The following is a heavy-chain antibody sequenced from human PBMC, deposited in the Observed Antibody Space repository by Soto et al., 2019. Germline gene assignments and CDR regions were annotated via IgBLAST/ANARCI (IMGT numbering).Heavy chain of an antibody. J-gene: IGHJ3*02. D-gene: IGHD3-22*01. V-gene: IGHV1-58*02. Sequence: ASVKVSCKASGFTFTSSAMQWVRQARGQRLEWIGWIVVGSGNTNYAQKFQERVTITRDMSTSTAYMELSSLRSEDTAVYYCAAVKPVGGIYYDSSGYDAFDIWGQGTMVTVSS. CDR3: AAVKPVGGIYYDSSGYDAFDI. CDR1: GFTFTSSA. CDR2: IVVGSGNT.